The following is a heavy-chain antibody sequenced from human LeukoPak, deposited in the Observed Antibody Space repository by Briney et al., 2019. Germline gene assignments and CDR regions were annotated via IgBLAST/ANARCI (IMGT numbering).Heavy chain of an antibody. Sequence: GESLKISCKGSGYSFTSYWIGWVRQMPGKGLEWKGIIYPGDSDTRYSPSFQGQVTISADKSISTAYLQWSSLKASDTAMYYCARRERGHSLGQTFDYWGQGTLVTVSS. V-gene: IGHV5-51*01. CDR2: IYPGDSDT. CDR3: ARRERGHSLGQTFDY. D-gene: IGHD3-16*01. CDR1: GYSFTSYW. J-gene: IGHJ4*02.